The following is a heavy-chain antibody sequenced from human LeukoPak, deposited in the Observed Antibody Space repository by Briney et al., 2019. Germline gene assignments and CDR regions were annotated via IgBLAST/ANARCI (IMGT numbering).Heavy chain of an antibody. Sequence: ASVKVSCKASQYTFTGYYMHWVRQAPGQGLEWMGWINPNSGGTNYAQKFKGRVTMTRDTSISTAYMELSRLRSDDTAVYYCARGFSEYSGYDWFDYWGQGTLVTVSS. V-gene: IGHV1-2*02. D-gene: IGHD5-12*01. CDR3: ARGFSEYSGYDWFDY. CDR1: QYTFTGYY. J-gene: IGHJ4*02. CDR2: INPNSGGT.